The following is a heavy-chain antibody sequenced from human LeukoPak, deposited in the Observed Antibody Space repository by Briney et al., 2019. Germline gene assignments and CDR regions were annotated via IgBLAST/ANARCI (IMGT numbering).Heavy chain of an antibody. CDR1: GFNSATYW. V-gene: IGHV5-51*01. J-gene: IGHJ3*01. CDR3: ARPLFSSNYKAFDL. CDR2: IQPDDSDT. D-gene: IGHD4-11*01. Sequence: GESLMISCRLSGFNSATYWIAWVRQMPGKGLEWMGVIQPDDSDTTYSPSFQGHVSISADKSINTAFLQWSSLEASDTAMYYCARPLFSSNYKAFDLWGQGTLLTVSS.